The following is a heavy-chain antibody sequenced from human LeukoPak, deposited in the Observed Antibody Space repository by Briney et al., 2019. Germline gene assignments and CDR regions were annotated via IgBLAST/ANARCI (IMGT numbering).Heavy chain of an antibody. J-gene: IGHJ6*03. CDR3: ARGRSPRGYYYYYMDV. CDR2: ISYDSADK. Sequence: PGGSLRLSCAASGFTFSSFALHWVRQAPGRGLEWVAVISYDSADKYYADSVKGRFTISRDNSKNTLYLQMNSLRAEDTAVYYCARGRSPRGYYYYYMDVWGKGTTVTISS. CDR1: GFTFSSFA. V-gene: IGHV3-30*04.